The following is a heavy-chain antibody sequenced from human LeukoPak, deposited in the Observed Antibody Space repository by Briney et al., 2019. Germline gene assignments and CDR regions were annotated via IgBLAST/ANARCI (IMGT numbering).Heavy chain of an antibody. D-gene: IGHD6-6*01. CDR1: GFTFSSYA. J-gene: IGHJ4*02. CDR2: ISGSGGST. V-gene: IGHV3-23*01. Sequence: QSGGSLRLSCAASGFTFSSYAVSWVRQAPGKGLEWVSAISGSGGSTYYADSVKGRFTISRDNSKNTLYLQMNSLRAEDTAVYYCAKRAARLSARPNAKEYYFDYWGQGTLVTVSS. CDR3: AKRAARLSARPNAKEYYFDY.